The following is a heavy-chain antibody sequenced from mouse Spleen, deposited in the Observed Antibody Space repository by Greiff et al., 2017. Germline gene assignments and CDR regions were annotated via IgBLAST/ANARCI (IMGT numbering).Heavy chain of an antibody. J-gene: IGHJ4*01. Sequence: VQLQQSGAELAKPGASVKLSCKASGYTFTSYWMHWVKQRPGQGLEWIGYINPSSGYTKYNQKFKDKATLTADTSSSTAYMQLSSLTYEDSAVYYCARSFYYYGSSDGDYAMDYWGQGTSVTVSS. D-gene: IGHD1-1*01. CDR1: GYTFTSYW. CDR3: ARSFYYYGSSDGDYAMDY. V-gene: IGHV1-7*01. CDR2: INPSSGYT.